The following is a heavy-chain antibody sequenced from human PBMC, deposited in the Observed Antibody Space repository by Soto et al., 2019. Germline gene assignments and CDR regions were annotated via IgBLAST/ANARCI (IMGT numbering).Heavy chain of an antibody. CDR1: GYTFTSYG. CDR2: ISAYNGNT. V-gene: IGHV1-18*01. J-gene: IGHJ4*02. D-gene: IGHD3-10*01. Sequence: VQLVQSGAGVKKPGASVKVYCKASGYTFTSYGISWVRQAPGQGLEWMGWISAYNGNTNYAQNLQGRVTMTTDTSTRTAYMELRSLRFDDTAVYYFAREYYYGSGPWYWCQGTLVTVSS. CDR3: AREYYYGSGPWY.